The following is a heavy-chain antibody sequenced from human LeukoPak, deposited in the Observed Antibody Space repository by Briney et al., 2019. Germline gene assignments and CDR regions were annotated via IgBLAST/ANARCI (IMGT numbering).Heavy chain of an antibody. J-gene: IGHJ3*02. Sequence: GSLRLSCAASGFTLSSYWMSWVRQAPGKGLEWVANIKEDGSEKYYVDSVKGRFTISRDNAKNSLYLLMNSLTAEETAMYYCARDWVAGVPFDAFDIWGQGTMVSVSS. V-gene: IGHV3-7*03. D-gene: IGHD3-10*01. CDR2: IKEDGSEK. CDR3: ARDWVAGVPFDAFDI. CDR1: GFTLSSYW.